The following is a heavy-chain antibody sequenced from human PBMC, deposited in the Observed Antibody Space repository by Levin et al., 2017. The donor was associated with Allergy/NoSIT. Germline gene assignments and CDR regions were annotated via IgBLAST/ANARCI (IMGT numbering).Heavy chain of an antibody. J-gene: IGHJ4*02. V-gene: IGHV1-69*04. CDR1: GGTFSSYP. D-gene: IGHD3-22*01. CDR2: IIPILGIA. Sequence: ASVKVSCKASGGTFSSYPISWVRQAPGQGLEWMGRIIPILGIANYAQKFQGRVTITADKSTSTAYMELSSLRSEDTAVYFCARDSSGYYYFDYWGQGTLVTVSS. CDR3: ARDSSGYYYFDY.